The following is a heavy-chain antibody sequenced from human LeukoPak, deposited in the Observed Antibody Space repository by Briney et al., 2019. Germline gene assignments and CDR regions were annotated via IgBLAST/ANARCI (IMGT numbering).Heavy chain of an antibody. D-gene: IGHD2-21*02. V-gene: IGHV3-30*18. CDR2: ISYDGSKE. CDR1: GFTFSNYG. CDR3: AKDRVSYCVGDCHILGY. Sequence: GRSLRLSCAASGFTFSNYGMHWVRLAPGKGLEWVAVISYDGSKEYYADSVRGRFTISRDNSKNTLYLQMSSLRAEDTAVYYCAKDRVSYCVGDCHILGYWGQGTLVTVSS. J-gene: IGHJ4*02.